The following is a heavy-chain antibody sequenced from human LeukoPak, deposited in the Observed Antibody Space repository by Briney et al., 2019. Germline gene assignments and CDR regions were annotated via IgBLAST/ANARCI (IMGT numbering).Heavy chain of an antibody. J-gene: IGHJ4*02. D-gene: IGHD3-22*01. CDR2: ISGSGGST. Sequence: GGSLRLSCAASGFTFSSYAMSWVRQAPGKGLEWVSAISGSGGSTYYADSVTGRFTISRDNSKNTLYLQMNSLRAEDTAVYYCAKLGYDSSGYYSSPGYWGQGTLVTVSS. V-gene: IGHV3-23*01. CDR3: AKLGYDSSGYYSSPGY. CDR1: GFTFSSYA.